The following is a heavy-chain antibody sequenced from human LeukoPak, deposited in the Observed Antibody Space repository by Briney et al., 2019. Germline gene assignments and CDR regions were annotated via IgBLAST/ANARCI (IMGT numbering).Heavy chain of an antibody. V-gene: IGHV4-59*01. D-gene: IGHD3-22*01. CDR1: GGSISSYY. CDR2: IYYSGST. J-gene: IGHJ3*02. Sequence: PSETLSLTCTVSGGSISSYYWSWSRQPPGKGLEWIGYIYYSGSTNYNPSLKSRVTISVDTSKNQFSLKLSSVTAADTAVYYCARRRATFDSSGYYPFDDAFDIWGQGTMVTVSS. CDR3: ARRRATFDSSGYYPFDDAFDI.